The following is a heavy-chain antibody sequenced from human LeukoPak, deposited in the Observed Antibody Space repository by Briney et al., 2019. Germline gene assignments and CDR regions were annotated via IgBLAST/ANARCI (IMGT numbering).Heavy chain of an antibody. V-gene: IGHV3-30*04. J-gene: IGHJ5*02. CDR2: ISYDGSNK. CDR1: GFTFSSYA. D-gene: IGHD1-26*01. CDR3: AKVTYSGSYPNERWFDP. Sequence: GGSLRLSCAASGFTFSSYAMHWVRQAPGKGLEWVAVISYDGSNKYYADSVKGRFTISRDNSKNTLYLQMNSLRAEDTAVYYCAKVTYSGSYPNERWFDPWGQGTLVTVSS.